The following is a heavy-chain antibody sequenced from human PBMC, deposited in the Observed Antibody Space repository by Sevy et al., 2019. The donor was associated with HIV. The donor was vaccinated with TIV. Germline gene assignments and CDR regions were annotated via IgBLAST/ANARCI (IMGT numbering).Heavy chain of an antibody. CDR3: ARRINNGGRYAFDF. D-gene: IGHD6-19*01. CDR1: GGSISSSNYY. J-gene: IGHJ4*02. V-gene: IGHV4-39*01. Sequence: SETLSLTCTVSGGSISSSNYYWGWIRQPPGKGLEWIGKIFYSGSTYYNPSLESRVTISIDTSNNQFSLKLNSVTAADTAVYYCARRINNGGRYAFDFWGQGAQVTVSS. CDR2: IFYSGST.